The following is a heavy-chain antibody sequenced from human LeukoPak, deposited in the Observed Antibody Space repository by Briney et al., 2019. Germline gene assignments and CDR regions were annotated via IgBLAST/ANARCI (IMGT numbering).Heavy chain of an antibody. Sequence: GGSLRLSCAAFGFTVSTNYMSWVRAAPGKGLGCGSVMYNDGITYYTDSVKGRFSISRDKSKNTVFLQMNSLRAEDAAVYYCARDHLESLTFYYYCMDIWGQGTTVTVSS. V-gene: IGHV3-66*01. D-gene: IGHD3-16*01. J-gene: IGHJ6*02. CDR1: GFTVSTNY. CDR2: MYNDGIT. CDR3: ARDHLESLTFYYYCMDI.